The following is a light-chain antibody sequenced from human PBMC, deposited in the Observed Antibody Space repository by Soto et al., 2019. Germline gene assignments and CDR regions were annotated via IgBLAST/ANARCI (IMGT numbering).Light chain of an antibody. CDR2: EVT. J-gene: IGLJ2*01. Sequence: QSALTQAPSASGSPGQSVTISCTGTSSDIGAYNYVSWYQQYPGKAPKLIIYEVTYRPSGVPDRFSGSRSGNTASLTVSGLQEEDEATYFCSSYAGSFQFVIFGRGTKLTVL. CDR1: SSDIGAYNY. V-gene: IGLV2-8*01. CDR3: SSYAGSFQFVI.